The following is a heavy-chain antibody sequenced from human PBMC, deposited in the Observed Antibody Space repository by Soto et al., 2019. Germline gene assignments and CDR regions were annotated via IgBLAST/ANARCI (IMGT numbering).Heavy chain of an antibody. V-gene: IGHV4-61*01. J-gene: IGHJ5*02. CDR3: ARAREGYDILTGYYVNWFDP. CDR2: IYYSGST. CDR1: GGSVSSGSYY. D-gene: IGHD3-9*01. Sequence: PSETLSLTCTVSGGSVSSGSYYWSWIRQPPGKGLEWIGYIYYSGSTNYNPSLKSRVTISVDTSKNQFSLKLSSVTAADTAVYYCARAREGYDILTGYYVNWFDPWGQGTLVTVSS.